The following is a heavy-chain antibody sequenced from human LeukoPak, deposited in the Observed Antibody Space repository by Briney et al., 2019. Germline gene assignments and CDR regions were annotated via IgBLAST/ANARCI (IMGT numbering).Heavy chain of an antibody. V-gene: IGHV3-30-3*01. J-gene: IGHJ3*02. CDR1: GFTFSSYA. D-gene: IGHD6-19*01. CDR3: SRVSTSGSYGRFDALHI. Sequence: PGGSLRLSCAASGFTFSSYAMHWVRQAPGKGLEWVAVISYDGSNKYYADSVKGRFTISRDNSKNTLYLQMNSLRAEDTAVYYCSRVSTSGSYGRFDALHIWSQGTMVTVSS. CDR2: ISYDGSNK.